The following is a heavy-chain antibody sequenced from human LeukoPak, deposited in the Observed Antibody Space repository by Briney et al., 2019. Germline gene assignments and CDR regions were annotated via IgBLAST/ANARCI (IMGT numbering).Heavy chain of an antibody. CDR1: GYTFTSYA. CDR2: INAGNGNT. V-gene: IGHV1-3*01. D-gene: IGHD6-19*01. J-gene: IGHJ5*02. CDR3: AREGGSGWLRFDL. Sequence: GASVKVSCKASGYTFTSYAMHWVRQAHGQRIEWMGWINAGNGNTKYSQKFQGRVTITRDTSASTAYMERSSLRSEDTAVYYCAREGGSGWLRFDLWGQGTLVTVSS.